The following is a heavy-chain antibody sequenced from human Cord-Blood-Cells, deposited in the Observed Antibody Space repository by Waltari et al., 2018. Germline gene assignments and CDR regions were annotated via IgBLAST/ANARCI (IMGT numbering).Heavy chain of an antibody. CDR2: IIPILGTA. J-gene: IGHJ4*02. Sequence: QVQLVQSGAEAKKPGSSVTVSCKASGGPFSSYALSRVRQAPGQGLEWMGGIIPILGTANYAQKFQGRVTITADESTSTAYMKLSSLRSKDTAVYYCASSHDYGGNDYWGQGTLVTVSS. CDR1: GGPFSSYA. D-gene: IGHD4-17*01. CDR3: ASSHDYGGNDY. V-gene: IGHV1-69*01.